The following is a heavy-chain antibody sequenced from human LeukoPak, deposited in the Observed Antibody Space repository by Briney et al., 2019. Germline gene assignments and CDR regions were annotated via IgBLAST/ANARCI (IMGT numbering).Heavy chain of an antibody. Sequence: PGGSLRLSCATSGSTFSSYAVSWVRPAPGKGMEWVSSISGGGGSTYYADTMKGRFTICRDNAKNALYLQMNSLRAEDTAVYYCAKGKGVVPSAIRGGNWFDPWGQGTLVTVSS. V-gene: IGHV3-23*01. CDR2: ISGGGGST. J-gene: IGHJ5*02. CDR3: AKGKGVVPSAIRGGNWFDP. CDR1: GSTFSSYA. D-gene: IGHD2-2*01.